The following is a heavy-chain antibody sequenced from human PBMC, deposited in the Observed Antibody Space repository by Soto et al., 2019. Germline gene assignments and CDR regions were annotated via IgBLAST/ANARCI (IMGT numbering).Heavy chain of an antibody. D-gene: IGHD4-17*01. Sequence: PGGSLRLSCAASGFTFDDYAMHWVRQAPGKGLEWVSGISWNSGSIGYADSVKGRFTISRDNAKNSLYLQMNSLRAEDTALYYCAKAAHPTVTTPTLWYMDVWGKGTTVTVSS. CDR3: AKAAHPTVTTPTLWYMDV. CDR2: ISWNSGSI. V-gene: IGHV3-9*01. CDR1: GFTFDDYA. J-gene: IGHJ6*03.